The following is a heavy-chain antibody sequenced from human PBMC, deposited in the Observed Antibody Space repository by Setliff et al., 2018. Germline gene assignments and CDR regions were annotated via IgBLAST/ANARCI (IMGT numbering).Heavy chain of an antibody. CDR1: GGSISSYY. D-gene: IGHD2-8*02. Sequence: SETLSLTCTVSGGSISSYYWIWIRQPPGKGLEWIGEINHSGSTNYNPSLKSRVTISVDTSKNQFSLKLSSVTAADTALYYCTVYNTGSSKDHYWGQGTPGTVSS. V-gene: IGHV4-34*01. CDR2: INHSGST. CDR3: TVYNTGSSKDHY. J-gene: IGHJ4*02.